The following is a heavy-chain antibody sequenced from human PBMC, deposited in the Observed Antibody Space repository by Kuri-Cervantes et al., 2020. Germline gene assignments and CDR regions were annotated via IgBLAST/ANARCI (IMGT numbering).Heavy chain of an antibody. CDR1: GFTFSDYY. CDR2: ISSSGSTI. Sequence: GGSLRLSCAASGFTFSDYYMSWIRQAPGKGLEWVSYISSSGSTIYYADSVTGRFTISRDNAKNSLYLQLNSLRVEDTAVYYCARVREPHYYYYMDFWGKGTTVTVSS. J-gene: IGHJ6*03. CDR3: ARVREPHYYYYMDF. V-gene: IGHV3-11*04.